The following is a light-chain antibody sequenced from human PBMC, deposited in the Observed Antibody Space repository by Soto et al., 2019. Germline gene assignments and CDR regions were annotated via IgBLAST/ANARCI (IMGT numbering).Light chain of an antibody. V-gene: IGLV1-51*02. CDR3: GTWDSSLSAV. J-gene: IGLJ2*01. Sequence: QSVLTQPPSVSAAPGQKVTISCSGSSSNIGNNYVSWYQQLPGTAPKLLIYENNKRPSGIPDRFSGSKSGTSATLGITGLQTGDEPDYYCGTWDSSLSAVFGGGTKLTVL. CDR2: ENN. CDR1: SSNIGNNY.